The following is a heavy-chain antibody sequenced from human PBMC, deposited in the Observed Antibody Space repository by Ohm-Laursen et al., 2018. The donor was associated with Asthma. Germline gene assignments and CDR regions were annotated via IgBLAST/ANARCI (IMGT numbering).Heavy chain of an antibody. Sequence: SLRLSCAASEFNFRSYAMSWVRQAPGKGLEWVSAILGSGGGTYYADSVKGRFTISRDNSKNTLYLQMNSLRAEDTAVYYCAKSEGSSGYYPLDYWGQGTLVTVSS. V-gene: IGHV3-23*01. CDR3: AKSEGSSGYYPLDY. J-gene: IGHJ4*02. CDR1: EFNFRSYA. D-gene: IGHD3-22*01. CDR2: ILGSGGGT.